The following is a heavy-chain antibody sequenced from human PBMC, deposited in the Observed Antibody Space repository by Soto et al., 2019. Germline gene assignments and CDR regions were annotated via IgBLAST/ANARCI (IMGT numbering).Heavy chain of an antibody. J-gene: IGHJ5*02. CDR1: GGTFSSYA. CDR3: ARMESFGSLNWFDP. Sequence: SVKVSCKASGGTFSSYAISWVRQAPGQGLEWMGGIIPIFGTANYAQKFQGRVTITADESTSTAYMELNSLTSEDTAIYYCARMESFGSLNWFDPWGQGTLVTVSS. CDR2: IIPIFGTA. D-gene: IGHD5-18*01. V-gene: IGHV1-69*13.